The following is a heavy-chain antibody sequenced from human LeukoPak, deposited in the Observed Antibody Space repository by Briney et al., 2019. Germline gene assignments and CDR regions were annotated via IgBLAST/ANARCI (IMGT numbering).Heavy chain of an antibody. CDR3: AREGPVTMVRGVIIKGSPWFDP. CDR1: GGSISSGGYY. Sequence: PSQTLSLTCTVSGGSISSGGYYWSWIRQHPGKGLEWIGYIYYSGSTYYNLSLKGRVTISVHTSKPQFSLKLSSVPAADTAVYYCAREGPVTMVRGVIIKGSPWFDPGGQGTLVTVSS. J-gene: IGHJ5*02. V-gene: IGHV4-31*03. D-gene: IGHD3-10*01. CDR2: IYYSGST.